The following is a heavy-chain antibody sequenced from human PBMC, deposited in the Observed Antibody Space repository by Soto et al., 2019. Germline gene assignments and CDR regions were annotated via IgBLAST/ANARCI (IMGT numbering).Heavy chain of an antibody. V-gene: IGHV4-34*01. CDR1: GGSFSGYY. Sequence: SETLSLTCAVYGGSFSGYYWSWIRQPPGKGLEWIGEINHSGSTNYNPSLKSRVTISVDTSKNQFSLKLSSVTAADTAVYYCARGGRYYDFWSGPRPNWFDPWGQGTLVTVSS. CDR2: INHSGST. D-gene: IGHD3-3*01. J-gene: IGHJ5*02. CDR3: ARGGRYYDFWSGPRPNWFDP.